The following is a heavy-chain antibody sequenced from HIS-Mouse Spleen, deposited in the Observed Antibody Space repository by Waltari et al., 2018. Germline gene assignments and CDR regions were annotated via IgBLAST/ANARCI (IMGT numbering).Heavy chain of an antibody. CDR3: AREIPYSSSWYDWYFDL. D-gene: IGHD6-13*01. Sequence: QLQLQESGPGLVKPSETLSLTCTVPGGPISSSSYHRGWLRQPPGKGLEWIGSIYYSGSTYYNPSLKSRVTISVDTSKNQFSLKLSSVTAADTAVYYCAREIPYSSSWYDWYFDLWGRGTLVTVSS. CDR2: IYYSGST. CDR1: GGPISSSSYH. V-gene: IGHV4-39*07. J-gene: IGHJ2*01.